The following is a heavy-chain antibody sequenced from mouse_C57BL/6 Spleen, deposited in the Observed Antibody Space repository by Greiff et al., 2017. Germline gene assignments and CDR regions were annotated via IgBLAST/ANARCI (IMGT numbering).Heavy chain of an antibody. CDR1: GYAFSSYW. CDR2: IYPGDGDP. CDR3: ANGLGRYFDY. J-gene: IGHJ2*01. D-gene: IGHD4-1*01. Sequence: VKLQESGAELVKPGASVKISCKASGYAFSSYWMNWVKPRPGKGLEWLGQIYPGDGDPTYNGKFKGKATLTADKSSSTAYMQLSSLTSEESAVYFCANGLGRYFDYWGQGTTLTVSS. V-gene: IGHV1-80*01.